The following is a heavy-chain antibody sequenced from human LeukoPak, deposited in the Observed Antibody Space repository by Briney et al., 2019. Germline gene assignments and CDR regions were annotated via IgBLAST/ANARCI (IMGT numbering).Heavy chain of an antibody. CDR2: IRSKANSYAT. CDR1: GFTFSGSA. CDR3: TRHGGILTGFENTDY. J-gene: IGHJ4*02. V-gene: IGHV3-73*01. D-gene: IGHD3-9*01. Sequence: GGSLRLSCAASGFTFSGSAMHWVRQASGKGLEWVGRIRSKANSYATAYAASVKARFTIPREDSKNTAYLQMNSLKTEDTAVYYCTRHGGILTGFENTDYWGQGTLVTVSS.